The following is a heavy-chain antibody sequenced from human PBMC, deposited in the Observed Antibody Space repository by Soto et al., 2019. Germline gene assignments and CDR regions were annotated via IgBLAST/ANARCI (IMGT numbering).Heavy chain of an antibody. D-gene: IGHD3-10*01. Sequence: QVQLVKSGAEVKKPGSSVKVSCTASGGTFSSYAISWVRQAPGQGLEWMGGIIPIFGTANYAQKFQGRVTITADESTSTAYMELSSLRSEDTAVYYCARLAGSNLYYYGMDVWGQGTPVTVSS. CDR3: ARLAGSNLYYYGMDV. CDR2: IIPIFGTA. J-gene: IGHJ6*02. V-gene: IGHV1-69*01. CDR1: GGTFSSYA.